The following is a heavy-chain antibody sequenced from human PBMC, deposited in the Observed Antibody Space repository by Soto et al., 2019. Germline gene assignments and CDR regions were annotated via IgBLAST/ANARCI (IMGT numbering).Heavy chain of an antibody. D-gene: IGHD1-1*01. CDR3: ARVGRKTNPRTDYGMDV. CDR1: GVSISTGDYY. V-gene: IGHV4-30-4*01. J-gene: IGHJ6*02. Sequence: SETLSLTCPVSGVSISTGDYYWGWIRQPPGKGLEWIGYIYYSGSTYYNPSLKSRVTISVDTSKNQFSLKLSSVTAADTAVYYCARVGRKTNPRTDYGMDVWGQGSTVTVSS. CDR2: IYYSGST.